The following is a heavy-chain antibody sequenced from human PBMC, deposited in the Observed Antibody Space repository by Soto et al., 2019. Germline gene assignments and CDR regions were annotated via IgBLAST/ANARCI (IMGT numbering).Heavy chain of an antibody. V-gene: IGHV3-53*01. CDR1: GFTVSSNY. Sequence: GGSLRLSCAASGFTVSSNYMSWVRQAPGKGLEWVSVIYSGGSTYYADSVKGRFTISRDNSKNTLYLQMNSLRAEDTAVYYCARDRTTVVTDYWYFDLWGRGTLVTVSS. CDR2: IYSGGST. CDR3: ARDRTTVVTDYWYFDL. J-gene: IGHJ2*01. D-gene: IGHD4-17*01.